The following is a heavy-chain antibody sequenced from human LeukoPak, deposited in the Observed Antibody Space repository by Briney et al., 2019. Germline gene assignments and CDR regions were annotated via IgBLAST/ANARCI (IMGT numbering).Heavy chain of an antibody. D-gene: IGHD2-15*01. CDR1: GGSISSSSYY. V-gene: IGHV4-39*01. CDR3: ARNNKYCSGGSCLNWFDP. CDR2: MYYTGST. J-gene: IGHJ5*02. Sequence: SETLSLTCTVSGGSISSSSYYWGWIRQPPGKGLEWIGSMYYTGSTYCNPSLKSRVTISVDTSKNQLSLKLSSVTAADTAVYYCARNNKYCSGGSCLNWFDPWGQGTLVTVSS.